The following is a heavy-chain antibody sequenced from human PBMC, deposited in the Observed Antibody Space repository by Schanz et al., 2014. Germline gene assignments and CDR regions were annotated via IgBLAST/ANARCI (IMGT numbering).Heavy chain of an antibody. V-gene: IGHV1-8*01. D-gene: IGHD6-19*01. CDR3: ARLGTGMAVAGSVIDSYYYYMDV. J-gene: IGHJ6*03. CDR1: GYNITSND. CDR2: MNPNSGNT. Sequence: QVQLVQSGAEVKKPGASVKVSCKASGYNITSNDVTWVRQATGQGLEWMGWMNPNSGNTGYAQKFQGRVTMTRNTFISTAYMELSSLRSEDTAVYYCARLGTGMAVAGSVIDSYYYYMDVWGEGTTVTVSS.